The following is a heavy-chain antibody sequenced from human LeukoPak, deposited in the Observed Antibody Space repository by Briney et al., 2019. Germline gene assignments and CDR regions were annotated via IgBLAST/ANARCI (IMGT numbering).Heavy chain of an antibody. J-gene: IGHJ6*02. CDR2: IIPILGIA. CDR3: ARDHRDGYPHYYYGMDV. D-gene: IGHD5-24*01. CDR1: GGTFSSYA. V-gene: IGHV1-69*04. Sequence: SVKVSYKASGGTFSSYAISWVRQAPGQGLEWMGRIIPILGIANYAQKFQGRVTITADKSTSTAYMELSSLRSEDTAVYYCARDHRDGYPHYYYGMDVWGQGTTVTVSS.